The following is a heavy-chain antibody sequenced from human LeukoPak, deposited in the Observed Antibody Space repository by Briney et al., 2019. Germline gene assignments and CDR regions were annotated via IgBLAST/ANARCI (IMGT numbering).Heavy chain of an antibody. CDR2: INPNSGGT. J-gene: IGHJ4*02. CDR3: ARVKRQNPYYFDY. CDR1: GYTFTSYG. V-gene: IGHV1-2*02. D-gene: IGHD1-1*01. Sequence: ASVKVSCKASGYTFTSYGISWVRQAPGQGVEWMGWINPNSGGTNYAQKFQGRVTMTRDTSISTAYMELSRLRSDDTAVYYCARVKRQNPYYFDYWGQGTLVTVSS.